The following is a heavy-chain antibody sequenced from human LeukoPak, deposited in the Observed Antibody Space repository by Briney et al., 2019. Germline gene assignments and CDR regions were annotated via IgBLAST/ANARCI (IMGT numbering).Heavy chain of an antibody. V-gene: IGHV4-4*07. Sequence: SETLSLTCTVSGGSINNYYWSWFRQPAGKGLEWIGRIYANGSTNYNPSLKSRVTISVDKSKNQVSLNLSSVTAADTAVYYCARENDDTTFDYWGQGTLVTVSS. J-gene: IGHJ4*02. CDR2: IYANGST. D-gene: IGHD1-1*01. CDR1: GGSINNYY. CDR3: ARENDDTTFDY.